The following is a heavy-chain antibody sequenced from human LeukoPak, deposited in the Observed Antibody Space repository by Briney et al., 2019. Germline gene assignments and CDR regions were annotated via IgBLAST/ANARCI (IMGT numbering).Heavy chain of an antibody. CDR2: IVGGGDPT. Sequence: GGSLRLSCAASGFTFSSFAMTWVRQAPGKGLGWVLAIVGGGDPTHYADSVRGRFTISRDNSKNTPNLQMNSLRAEDTAVYYCARDLYDRGRSNAFDIWGQGTMVTVSS. CDR1: GFTFSSFA. CDR3: ARDLYDRGRSNAFDI. J-gene: IGHJ3*02. D-gene: IGHD3-10*02. V-gene: IGHV3-23*01.